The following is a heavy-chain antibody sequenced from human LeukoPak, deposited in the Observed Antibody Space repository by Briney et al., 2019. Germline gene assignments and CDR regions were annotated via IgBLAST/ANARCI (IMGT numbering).Heavy chain of an antibody. CDR1: GFSFTTYW. D-gene: IGHD3-22*01. CDR3: ARRQRGGYYYDSSGYSALDY. Sequence: GASLQISCKVSGFSFTTYWIAWVRQMPGKGLEWMGIIHPGDSDTRYSPSFQGQVTISADKSISTAYLQWSSLKASDTAMYYCARRQRGGYYYDSSGYSALDYWGQGTLVTVSS. V-gene: IGHV5-51*01. CDR2: IHPGDSDT. J-gene: IGHJ4*02.